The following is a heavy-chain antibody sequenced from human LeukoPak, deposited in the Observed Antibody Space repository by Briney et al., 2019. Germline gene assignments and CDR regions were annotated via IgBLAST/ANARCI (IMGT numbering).Heavy chain of an antibody. Sequence: SETLSLTCTVSGVSISSYYWSWIRQPPGKGLEWIGYIYYSGSTNYNPSLKSRVTISVDTSKNQFSLKLSSVTAADTAVYYCARGLLDGYTHPAAFDIWGQGTMVTVSS. J-gene: IGHJ3*02. CDR2: IYYSGST. CDR1: GVSISSYY. CDR3: ARGLLDGYTHPAAFDI. V-gene: IGHV4-59*01. D-gene: IGHD5-24*01.